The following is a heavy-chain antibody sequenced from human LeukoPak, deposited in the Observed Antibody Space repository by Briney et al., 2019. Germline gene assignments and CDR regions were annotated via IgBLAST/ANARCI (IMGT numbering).Heavy chain of an antibody. Sequence: QTGGSLRLSCAASGFTFSSYWMHWVRQVPGKGLVWVSRINSDASTINYADSVKGRFTISRDNAKNTLYLQMNNLRAEDTAVYYCAREDCTIGAVCSSLLDHWGRGTLVTVSS. J-gene: IGHJ4*02. V-gene: IGHV3-74*01. CDR2: INSDASTI. CDR1: GFTFSSYW. D-gene: IGHD2-8*01. CDR3: AREDCTIGAVCSSLLDH.